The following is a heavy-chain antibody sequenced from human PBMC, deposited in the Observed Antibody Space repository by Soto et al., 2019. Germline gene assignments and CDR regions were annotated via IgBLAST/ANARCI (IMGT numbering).Heavy chain of an antibody. D-gene: IGHD6-6*01. J-gene: IGHJ5*02. CDR3: ALYAARHWFSP. CDR1: GLAVSTDY. CDR2: IYVGGGT. V-gene: IGHV3-66*01. Sequence: EVHLVESGGDLVQPGGSLRLSCAASGLAVSTDYMTWVRQAPGKGLEWVSLIYVGGGTYYADSVKGRFTISRDNSNSPLYFQMNSLRAEDTAVYYCALYAARHWFSPWGQGTLVTVSS.